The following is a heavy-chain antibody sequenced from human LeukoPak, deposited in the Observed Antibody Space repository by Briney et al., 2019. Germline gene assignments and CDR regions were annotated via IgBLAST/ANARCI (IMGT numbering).Heavy chain of an antibody. CDR2: ISWNSGSI. Sequence: GGSLRLSCAASGFTFDDYAMHWVRQAPGKGLEWVSGISWNSGSIGYADSVKGRFTISRDNAKNSLYLQMNSLRAEDTALYYCARGYSGYGGYYYYCMDVWGKGTTVTVSS. CDR3: ARGYSGYGGYYYYCMDV. J-gene: IGHJ6*03. D-gene: IGHD5-12*01. V-gene: IGHV3-9*01. CDR1: GFTFDDYA.